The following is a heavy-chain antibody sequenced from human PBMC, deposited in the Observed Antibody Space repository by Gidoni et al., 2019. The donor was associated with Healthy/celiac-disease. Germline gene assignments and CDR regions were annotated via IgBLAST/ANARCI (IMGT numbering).Heavy chain of an antibody. J-gene: IGHJ4*02. D-gene: IGHD5-18*01. CDR2: ISGSGGST. CDR3: AKDARRIQLWLPELHYFDY. V-gene: IGHV3-23*01. CDR1: GFTFSSYA. Sequence: EVQLLESGGGLVQPGGCLRLSCPASGFTFSSYAMSWVRQAPGEGLEWVSAISGSGGSTYYADSVKGRFTISRDNSKNTLYLQMNSLRAEDTAVYYCAKDARRIQLWLPELHYFDYWGQGTLVTVSS.